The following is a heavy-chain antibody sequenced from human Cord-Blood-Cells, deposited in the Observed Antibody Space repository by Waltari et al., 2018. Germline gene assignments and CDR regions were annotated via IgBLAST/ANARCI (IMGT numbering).Heavy chain of an antibody. D-gene: IGHD5-12*01. J-gene: IGHJ3*02. Sequence: QVQLQESGPGLVKPSETLSLTCTVSGGSISSSYWSWFRQPPGKGLQWIGYSYYRGSTNHNPAPKGRVTISVDTSKNQFSLKLSSVTAADTAVYYCAGGIVATGEDAFDIWGQGTMVTVSS. CDR3: AGGIVATGEDAFDI. CDR1: GGSISSSY. CDR2: SYYRGST. V-gene: IGHV4-59*01.